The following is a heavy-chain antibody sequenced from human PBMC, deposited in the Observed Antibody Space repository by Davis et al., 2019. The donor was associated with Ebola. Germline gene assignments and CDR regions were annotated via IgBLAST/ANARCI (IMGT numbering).Heavy chain of an antibody. Sequence: PGGPLRLSCAASGFTFSSYWMHWVRQAPGKGLVWVSCINRDGSTTTYADSVKGRFTISRDNAKNTLYLQKNSLRVEDTAVYYCAREMATTNDAFDIWGQGTMVSVSS. J-gene: IGHJ3*02. CDR1: GFTFSSYW. D-gene: IGHD5-24*01. CDR2: INRDGSTT. V-gene: IGHV3-74*03. CDR3: AREMATTNDAFDI.